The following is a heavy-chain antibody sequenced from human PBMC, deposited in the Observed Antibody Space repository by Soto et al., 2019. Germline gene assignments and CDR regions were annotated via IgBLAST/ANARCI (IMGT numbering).Heavy chain of an antibody. CDR1: GFSFSSLA. V-gene: IGHV3-23*01. CDR3: EKDQTDVTLFDY. J-gene: IGHJ4*02. Sequence: GGSLRLSCAASGFSFSSLAMSWVRQAPGKGLEWVSSISGRGVDTLYADSVKGRFTISRDNSRNTLYLQVNSLRAEDTAVYYSEKDQTDVTLFDYWGQGTLVTVSS. D-gene: IGHD2-21*02. CDR2: ISGRGVDT.